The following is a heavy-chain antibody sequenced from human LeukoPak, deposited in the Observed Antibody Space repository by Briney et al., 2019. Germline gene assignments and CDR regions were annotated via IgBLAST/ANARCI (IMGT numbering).Heavy chain of an antibody. V-gene: IGHV4-39*01. D-gene: IGHD1-1*01. Sequence: SETLSLTCTVSGGSISSSSDFWGWIRQPPGKGLEWIGSIYYSGRTYNNPSLKSLVTISVDTSKNQFSLKRSSVTAADTAVYYCASHRWDGTFNFDYWGQGTLVPVSS. J-gene: IGHJ4*02. CDR3: ASHRWDGTFNFDY. CDR1: GGSISSSSDF. CDR2: IYYSGRT.